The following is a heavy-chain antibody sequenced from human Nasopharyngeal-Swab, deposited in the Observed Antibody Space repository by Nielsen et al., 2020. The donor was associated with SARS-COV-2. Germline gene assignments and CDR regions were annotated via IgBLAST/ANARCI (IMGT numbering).Heavy chain of an antibody. CDR1: GGSISSYY. Sequence: SETLSLTCTVSGGSISSYYWSWIRQPPGKGLEWIGYIYYSGRTNYNPSLKSRVTISVDTSKNQFSLKLSSVTAADTAVYYCARQDYVRAFDIWGQGTMVTVSS. D-gene: IGHD3-10*02. V-gene: IGHV4-59*08. CDR2: IYYSGRT. CDR3: ARQDYVRAFDI. J-gene: IGHJ3*02.